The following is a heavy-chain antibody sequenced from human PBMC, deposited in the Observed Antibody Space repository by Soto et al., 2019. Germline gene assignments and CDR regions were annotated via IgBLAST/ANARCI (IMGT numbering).Heavy chain of an antibody. J-gene: IGHJ4*02. V-gene: IGHV4-59*01. CDR1: GDSISSLY. Sequence: QVQLQESGPGLVKPSETLSLTCTVSGDSISSLYWSWIRQPPGKGLEWIGYIYYSGSINYNPSLTSRVTLPVAPSKNQFSLRLSSVTAADTAVYYCAKSLWDTSGWKTDYWGQGTLVTVSS. CDR2: IYYSGSI. D-gene: IGHD6-19*01. CDR3: AKSLWDTSGWKTDY.